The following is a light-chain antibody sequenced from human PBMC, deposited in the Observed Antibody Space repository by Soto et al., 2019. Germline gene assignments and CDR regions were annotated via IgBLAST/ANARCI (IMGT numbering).Light chain of an antibody. CDR2: DAS. Sequence: IQLTQSPSTLSASVGDSVTISCRASQTISNWLAWYQQKPGKAPKLLIYDASSLESGVPSRFSGSGSGTEFTLSISSLQPDDFGTYYCQQYSSYATFGPGTKVDIQ. V-gene: IGKV1-5*01. J-gene: IGKJ3*01. CDR3: QQYSSYAT. CDR1: QTISNW.